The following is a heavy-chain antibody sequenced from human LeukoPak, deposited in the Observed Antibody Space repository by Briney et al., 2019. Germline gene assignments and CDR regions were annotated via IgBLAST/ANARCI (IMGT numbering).Heavy chain of an antibody. V-gene: IGHV3-23*01. CDR3: AKAPPIITLIGFGYYFDS. D-gene: IGHD3-22*01. Sequence: GGSLRLSCAASGFTFNSFAMSWVRQAPGKGLEWVSTITDSGANTYYADSVKGRFTISRDNSGTTLFLQMNSLRVEDAALYYCAKAPPIITLIGFGYYFDSWGLGTLVTVSS. CDR1: GFTFNSFA. J-gene: IGHJ4*02. CDR2: ITDSGANT.